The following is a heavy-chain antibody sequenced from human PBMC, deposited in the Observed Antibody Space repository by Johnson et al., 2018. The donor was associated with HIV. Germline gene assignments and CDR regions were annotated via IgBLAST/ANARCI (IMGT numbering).Heavy chain of an antibody. CDR3: AKGTTVVTPELAFDI. CDR1: GFTFSSYG. V-gene: IGHV3-30*02. D-gene: IGHD4-23*01. Sequence: VQLVESGGGLVQPGGSLRLSCAASGFTFSSYGMHWVRQAPGKGLEWVAFIRYDGSNKYYADSVKGRFTISRDNSKNTLYLQMNSLRAEDTAVYYCAKGTTVVTPELAFDIWGQGTMVTVSS. CDR2: IRYDGSNK. J-gene: IGHJ3*02.